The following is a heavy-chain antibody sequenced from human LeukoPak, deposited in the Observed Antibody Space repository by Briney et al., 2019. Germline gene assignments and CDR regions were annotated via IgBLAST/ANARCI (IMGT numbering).Heavy chain of an antibody. CDR1: DYTFTSYG. CDR2: ISTYNGNT. V-gene: IGHV1-18*01. Sequence: ASVKVSCKASDYTFTSYGINWVRQAPGQGLEWMGWISTYNGNTNYAQNLQGRVTMTTDTSTSTAYMELRSLRSDDTAVYYCARDQIPNSSGWYQFDYWGQGTLVTVSS. CDR3: ARDQIPNSSGWYQFDY. D-gene: IGHD6-19*01. J-gene: IGHJ4*02.